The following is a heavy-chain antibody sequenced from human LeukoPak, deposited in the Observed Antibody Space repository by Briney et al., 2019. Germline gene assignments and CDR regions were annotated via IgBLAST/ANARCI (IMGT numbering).Heavy chain of an antibody. CDR2: ISYDGSNK. CDR1: GFTFSSYA. V-gene: IGHV3-30-3*01. D-gene: IGHD6-13*01. CDR3: ARGGKQQLGPRYYYYGMDV. J-gene: IGHJ6*02. Sequence: QPGGSLRLSCAASGFTFSSYAMHWVRQAPGKGLEWVAVISYDGSNKYYADSVKGRFTISRDNSKNTLYLQMNSLRAEDTAVYYCARGGKQQLGPRYYYYGMDVWGQGTTVTVPS.